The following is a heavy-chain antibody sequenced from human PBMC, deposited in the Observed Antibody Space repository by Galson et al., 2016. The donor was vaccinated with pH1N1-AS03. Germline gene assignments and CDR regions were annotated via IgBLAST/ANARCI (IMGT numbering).Heavy chain of an antibody. CDR1: GGTFSSYV. V-gene: IGHV1-69*04. D-gene: IGHD1-14*01. CDR3: ARDSTITGTTEDDALDI. Sequence: SVKVSCKASGGTFSSYVINWVRQAPGQGLGWMGRIIPSLDVPNYAQKFQGRVTITADKSTRTAYMELSSLRSEDTAVYYCARDSTITGTTEDDALDIWGQGTMVIVSS. CDR2: IIPSLDVP. J-gene: IGHJ3*02.